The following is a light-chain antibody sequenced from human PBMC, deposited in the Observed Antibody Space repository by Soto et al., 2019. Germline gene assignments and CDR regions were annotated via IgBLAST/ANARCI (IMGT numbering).Light chain of an antibody. J-gene: IGKJ1*01. CDR1: QSIRGR. CDR3: QQYNTYPWT. Sequence: DIQMTQSPSTLSASVGDRVTITCRASQSIRGRLAWYQQKPGKAPKLLIYKASSLQSGVPSRFSGSGSETEFTLTISSLQPDDFATYFCQQYNTYPWTFGQVTKVEIK. V-gene: IGKV1-5*03. CDR2: KAS.